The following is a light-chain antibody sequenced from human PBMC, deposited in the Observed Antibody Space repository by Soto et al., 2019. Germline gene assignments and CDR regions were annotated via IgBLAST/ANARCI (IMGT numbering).Light chain of an antibody. CDR3: QLYGISPT. Sequence: DIVLTQSPGTLSLSPGERATLSCRSSQSVSSNYLAWYQQKPDQAPRLVIYDVSGRSTGIPDRFSGSGSGTDFTLTIRRLEPEDSAVYYCQLYGISPTFGRGTKVEIK. CDR1: QSVSSNY. J-gene: IGKJ1*01. CDR2: DVS. V-gene: IGKV3-20*01.